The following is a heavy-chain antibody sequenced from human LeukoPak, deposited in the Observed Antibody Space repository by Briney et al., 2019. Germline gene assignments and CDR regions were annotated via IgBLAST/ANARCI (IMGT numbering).Heavy chain of an antibody. D-gene: IGHD1-20*01. CDR1: GFTFSSFG. J-gene: IGHJ5*02. V-gene: IGHV3-23*01. CDR3: AKGTSYNWNDGWFDP. CDR2: ISGGGAST. Sequence: GGSLRLSCAASGFTFSSFGMNWVRQTPWKGLEWVSSISGGGASTYYADSVKGRFTISRDNSKNTLYLQMNSLRAEDTAVYYCAKGTSYNWNDGWFDPWGNGILVTVSS.